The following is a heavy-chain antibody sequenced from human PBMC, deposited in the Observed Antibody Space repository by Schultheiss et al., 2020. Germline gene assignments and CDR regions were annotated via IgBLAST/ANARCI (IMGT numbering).Heavy chain of an antibody. D-gene: IGHD6-6*01. V-gene: IGHV4-61*08. CDR3: ARVASKFDY. CDR2: IYYSGST. Sequence: SETLSLTCAVSGGSISSGGYSWSWIRQPPGKGLEWIGYIYYSGSTNYNPSLKSRVTISVDTSKNQFSLKLSSVTAADTAVYYCARVASKFDYWGQGTLVTVSS. J-gene: IGHJ4*02. CDR1: GGSISSGGYS.